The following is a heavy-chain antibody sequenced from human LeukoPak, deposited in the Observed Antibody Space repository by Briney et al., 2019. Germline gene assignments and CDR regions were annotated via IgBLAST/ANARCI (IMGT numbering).Heavy chain of an antibody. CDR2: IKQDGSET. CDR1: GFTFSSYS. D-gene: IGHD3-22*01. CDR3: ATYSSGNGREFQH. V-gene: IGHV3-7*01. Sequence: GGSLRLSCAASGFTFSSYSMNWVRQAPGKGLEWVANIKQDGSETYYVDSVKGRFTISRDNAKNSVYLQMNSLRAEDTAVYYCATYSSGNGREFQHWGQGTLVTVSS. J-gene: IGHJ1*01.